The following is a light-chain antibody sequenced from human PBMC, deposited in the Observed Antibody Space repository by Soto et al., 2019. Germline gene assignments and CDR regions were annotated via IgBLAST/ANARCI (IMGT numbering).Light chain of an antibody. J-gene: IGLJ2*01. CDR2: VNT. Sequence: QSALTQPPSVSGAPGQRVTISCTGSSSNIGAGYDVHWYQQLPGTAPKLLVHVNTDRPSGVPDRFSGSKSGTSASLAITGLQAEDEADYYCQSYDSSLSGWLFGGGTKLTVL. CDR3: QSYDSSLSGWL. CDR1: SSNIGAGYD. V-gene: IGLV1-40*01.